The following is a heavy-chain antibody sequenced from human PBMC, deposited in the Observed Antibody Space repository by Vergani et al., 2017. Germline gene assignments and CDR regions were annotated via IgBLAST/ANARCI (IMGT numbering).Heavy chain of an antibody. CDR3: ARGGGWYNPGPTFDY. J-gene: IGHJ4*02. D-gene: IGHD6-19*01. V-gene: IGHV4-34*01. CDR1: GGSFSGYY. Sequence: QVQLQQWGAGLLKPSETLSLTCAVYGGSFSGYYWIWIRQPPGKGLEWIGEINHSGSTSYNPSLKSRVTISVDTSKNQFSLQLNSVTPEDTAVYYCARGGGWYNPGPTFDYWGQGTLVTVSS. CDR2: INHSGST.